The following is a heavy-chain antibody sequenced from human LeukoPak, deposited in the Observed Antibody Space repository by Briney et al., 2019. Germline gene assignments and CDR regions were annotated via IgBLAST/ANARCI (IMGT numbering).Heavy chain of an antibody. CDR2: INPAGSVT. CDR3: SRDLVGAEDY. D-gene: IGHD1-26*01. Sequence: GGSLRLSCAASGFTFSDYYMSWIRQAPGKGLVWVSRINPAGSVTNHADSVRGRFTISRDTATNTLYLEMNSLRAEDTAVYYCSRDLVGAEDYWGQGTLVTVSS. J-gene: IGHJ4*02. CDR1: GFTFSDYY. V-gene: IGHV3-74*01.